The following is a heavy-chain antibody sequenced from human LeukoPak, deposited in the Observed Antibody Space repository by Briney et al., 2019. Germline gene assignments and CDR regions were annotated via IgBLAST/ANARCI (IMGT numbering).Heavy chain of an antibody. Sequence: ASVKVSCKASGYIFTNNGVSWVRQAPGQGLEWMGWISAYNGVTNYAQKFQGRVTITADESTSTAYMELSSLRSEDTAVYYCARNLRSSWYVYYFDYWGQGTLVTVSS. CDR2: ISAYNGVT. V-gene: IGHV1-18*01. CDR1: GYIFTNNG. CDR3: ARNLRSSWYVYYFDY. J-gene: IGHJ4*02. D-gene: IGHD6-13*01.